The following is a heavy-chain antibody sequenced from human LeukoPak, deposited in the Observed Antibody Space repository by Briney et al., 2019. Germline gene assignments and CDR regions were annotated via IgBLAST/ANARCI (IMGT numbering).Heavy chain of an antibody. V-gene: IGHV4-59*08. J-gene: IGHJ4*02. CDR3: VRRDTGWNYFDY. Sequence: SETLSLTCAVSGGSINSHYWGWIRQPPGKGLQWIGDIYYTGKINYNPSLKSRVTITLDTSKDHLSLNLTSVLAADTAIYYCVRRDTGWNYFDYWGQGILVTDSS. CDR2: IYYTGKI. D-gene: IGHD6-19*01. CDR1: GGSINSHY.